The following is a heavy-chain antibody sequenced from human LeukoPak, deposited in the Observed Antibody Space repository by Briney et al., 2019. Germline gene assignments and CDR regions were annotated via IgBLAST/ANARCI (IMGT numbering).Heavy chain of an antibody. CDR3: APYGSGSPFS. Sequence: GGSLRLSCAASGFTFSTYSMNWVRQAPGKGLEWVSSISGSSAYIYYADSVKGRFTISRDNAKNSLFLQMNNLRAEDTAVYYCAPYGSGSPFSWGQGTLVTVSS. V-gene: IGHV3-21*01. D-gene: IGHD3-10*01. CDR2: ISGSSAYI. J-gene: IGHJ4*02. CDR1: GFTFSTYS.